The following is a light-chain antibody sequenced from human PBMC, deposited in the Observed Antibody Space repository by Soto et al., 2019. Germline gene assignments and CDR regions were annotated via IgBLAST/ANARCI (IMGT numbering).Light chain of an antibody. V-gene: IGLV1-51*02. CDR3: GTWDTSLSSGV. J-gene: IGLJ3*02. CDR2: END. CDR1: TSNIRNNY. Sequence: QSVLTQPPSVSAAPGQTVTISCSGSTSNIRNNYVSWYQQLPGTAPKLLIYENDKRPSGIPDRFSGSKSGESATLGITGLQTGDEADYYCGTWDTSLSSGVFGGGTKLTVL.